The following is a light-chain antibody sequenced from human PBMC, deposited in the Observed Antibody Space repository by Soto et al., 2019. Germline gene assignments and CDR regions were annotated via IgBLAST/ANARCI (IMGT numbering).Light chain of an antibody. Sequence: QSALTQPASVSGSPGQSITISCTGTSSDVGGYNYVSWYQQHPGKAPKLMIYEVSNRPSGVSNRFSGSKSGNMASLTISGLQAEEEADYYCSSYTSSSTIYVFGTGNKVTV. CDR2: EVS. CDR3: SSYTSSSTIYV. V-gene: IGLV2-14*01. CDR1: SSDVGGYNY. J-gene: IGLJ1*01.